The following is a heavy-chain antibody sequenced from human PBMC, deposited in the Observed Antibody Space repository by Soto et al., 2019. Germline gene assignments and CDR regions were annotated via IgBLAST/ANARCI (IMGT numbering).Heavy chain of an antibody. D-gene: IGHD6-13*01. CDR1: GFTFRDYG. Sequence: EVQLLESGGGLVQPGGSLRLSCAASGFTFRDYGMSWVRQTPGKGLEWVSLITKSGDSTYYADSVKGRFTISRDNSRSILFLQMNSLRAEDTALYYCVVRHLEAADTLQSVLYFDFWGQGTLVTDPS. J-gene: IGHJ4*02. V-gene: IGHV3-23*01. CDR3: VVRHLEAADTLQSVLYFDF. CDR2: ITKSGDST.